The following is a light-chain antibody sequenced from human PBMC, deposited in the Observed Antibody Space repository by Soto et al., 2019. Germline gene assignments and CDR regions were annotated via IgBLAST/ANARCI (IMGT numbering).Light chain of an antibody. J-gene: IGLJ7*01. Sequence: QSALTQPPSASGSLGQSVTITCTGTSSDVGGYNYVSWHQQHPGKAPKVMIYEVTKRPPGVPDRFSGSKSGNTASLTVSGLQPEDEADYYCSSFAGGGNPVLLGGGTQLTVL. V-gene: IGLV2-8*01. CDR3: SSFAGGGNPVL. CDR1: SSDVGGYNY. CDR2: EVT.